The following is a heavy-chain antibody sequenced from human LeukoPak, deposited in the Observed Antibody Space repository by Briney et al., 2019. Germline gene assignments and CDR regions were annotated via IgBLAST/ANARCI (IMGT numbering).Heavy chain of an antibody. D-gene: IGHD1-7*01. V-gene: IGHV3-30-3*01. CDR2: ISYDGSNK. CDR3: AREGWNYDLGRIFYYYFYYMDV. CDR1: GFTFSTYG. J-gene: IGHJ6*03. Sequence: GGSLRLSCAASGFTFSTYGIHWVRQAPGKGLEWVAVISYDGSNKYYADSVKGRFTISRDNSKNTLYLQMNSVRAEDTAVYYCAREGWNYDLGRIFYYYFYYMDVWGKGTTVTVSS.